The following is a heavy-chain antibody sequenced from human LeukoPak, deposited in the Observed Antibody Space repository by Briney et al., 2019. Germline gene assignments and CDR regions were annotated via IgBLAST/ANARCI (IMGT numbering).Heavy chain of an antibody. Sequence: ASVKVSCKASGGTFSSYAISWVRQAPGQGLEWMGGIILIFGTANNAQKFQGRVTITADESTSTAYMELSSLKSEDTAVYYCARDPDYGDYENAFDIWGQGTMVTVSS. CDR1: GGTFSSYA. V-gene: IGHV1-69*13. CDR2: IILIFGTA. J-gene: IGHJ3*02. CDR3: ARDPDYGDYENAFDI. D-gene: IGHD4-17*01.